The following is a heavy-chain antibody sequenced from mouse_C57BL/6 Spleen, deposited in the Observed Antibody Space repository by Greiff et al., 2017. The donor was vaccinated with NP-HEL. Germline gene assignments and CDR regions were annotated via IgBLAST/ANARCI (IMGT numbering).Heavy chain of an antibody. CDR3: TREAHSNYLDY. CDR1: GYTFTDYE. J-gene: IGHJ2*01. Sequence: VKLQESGAELVRPGASVTLSCKASGYTFTDYEMHWVKQTPVHGLEWIGAIDPETGGTAYNQKFKGKAILTADKSSSTAYMELRSLTSEDSAVYYCTREAHSNYLDYWGQGTTLTVSS. V-gene: IGHV1-15*01. CDR2: IDPETGGT. D-gene: IGHD2-5*01.